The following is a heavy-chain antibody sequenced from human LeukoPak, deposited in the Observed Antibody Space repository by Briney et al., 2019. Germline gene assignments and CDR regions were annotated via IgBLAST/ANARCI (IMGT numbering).Heavy chain of an antibody. D-gene: IGHD4-17*01. Sequence: PSGTLSLTCAVSGGSINSRNWWSWVRQPPGKGLEWIGEIYHSGSTNYNPSLKSRATISGDESKNQFSLKLNSVTAADTAVYYCARDGTVTTNFDYWGQGTLVTVSS. J-gene: IGHJ4*02. V-gene: IGHV4-4*02. CDR2: IYHSGST. CDR1: GGSINSRNW. CDR3: ARDGTVTTNFDY.